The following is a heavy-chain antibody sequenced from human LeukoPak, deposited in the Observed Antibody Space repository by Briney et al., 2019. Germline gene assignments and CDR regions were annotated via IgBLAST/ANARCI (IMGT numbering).Heavy chain of an antibody. CDR1: GCTFTSYA. CDR2: TGGSGGNT. D-gene: IGHD2-15*01. V-gene: IGHV3-23*01. J-gene: IGHJ6*02. Sequence: GGSLRLSCAASGCTFTSYAMSWVRQAPGMGLEWVSATGGSGGNTYYADSVKGRFTISRDNSKNTLYLQMNSLRAEDTAVYYCAKAPLQDPYYYYGMDVWGQGTTVTVSS. CDR3: AKAPLQDPYYYYGMDV.